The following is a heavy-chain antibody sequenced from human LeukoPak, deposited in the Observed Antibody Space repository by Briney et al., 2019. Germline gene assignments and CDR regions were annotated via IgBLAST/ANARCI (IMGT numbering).Heavy chain of an antibody. J-gene: IGHJ3*02. D-gene: IGHD3-22*01. Sequence: GGSLRLPCAASGFTFSSYEMNWVRQAPGKGLEWVSYISSSGSTIYYADSVKGRFTISRDNAKNSLYPQMNSLRAEDTAVYYCARARIHYDSSGYYYDAFDIWGQGTMVTVSS. CDR3: ARARIHYDSSGYYYDAFDI. CDR1: GFTFSSYE. CDR2: ISSSGSTI. V-gene: IGHV3-48*03.